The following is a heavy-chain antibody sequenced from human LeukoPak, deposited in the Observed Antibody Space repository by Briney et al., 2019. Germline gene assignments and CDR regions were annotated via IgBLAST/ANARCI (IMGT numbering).Heavy chain of an antibody. Sequence: GASVKVSCKASGYTFTGYYMHWVRQAPGQGLEWMGWINPNSRGTNYAQKFQGRVTMTRDTSISTAYMELSRLRSDDTAVYYCARRSPTGNFDYWGQGTLVTVSS. V-gene: IGHV1-2*02. CDR3: ARRSPTGNFDY. CDR1: GYTFTGYY. J-gene: IGHJ4*02. CDR2: INPNSRGT. D-gene: IGHD2-8*02.